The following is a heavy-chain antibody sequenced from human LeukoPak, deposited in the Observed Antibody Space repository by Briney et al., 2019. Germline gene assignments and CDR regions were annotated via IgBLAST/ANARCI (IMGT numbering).Heavy chain of an antibody. CDR1: GFTFTNYD. D-gene: IGHD3-10*01. Sequence: ASVTVSCKATGFTFTNYDINWVRQATGQGLEWMGWMNPINGNTGYAQKFQGRVTMTRDTSISTAYMELRSLTSEDTAVYYCVRDGEGVAISVNYWSAPWGQGTLVTVSS. J-gene: IGHJ5*02. V-gene: IGHV1-8*01. CDR2: MNPINGNT. CDR3: VRDGEGVAISVNYWSAP.